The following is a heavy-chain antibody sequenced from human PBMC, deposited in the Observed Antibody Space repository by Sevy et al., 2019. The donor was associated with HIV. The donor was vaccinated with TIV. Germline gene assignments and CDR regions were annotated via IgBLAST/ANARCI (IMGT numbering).Heavy chain of an antibody. V-gene: IGHV1-24*01. D-gene: IGHD3-22*01. CDR1: GYTLTQLS. CDR2: FDPEDGET. Sequence: ASVKVSCKVSGYTLTQLSMHWVRQAPGKGLEWMGSFDPEDGETLYAQKFQGRVTMTEDTSTDTAYMELRSLRSEDTAVYLYATTKDYYDSSGSPFDYWGQGTLVTVSS. J-gene: IGHJ4*02. CDR3: ATTKDYYDSSGSPFDY.